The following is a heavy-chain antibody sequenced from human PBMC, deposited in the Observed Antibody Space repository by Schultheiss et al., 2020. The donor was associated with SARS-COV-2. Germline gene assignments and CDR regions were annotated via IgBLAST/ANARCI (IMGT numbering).Heavy chain of an antibody. V-gene: IGHV5-10-1*01. CDR3: ASSAIYYYGMDV. CDR2: IDPSDSYT. Sequence: GGSLRLSCKGSGYSFTSYWISWVRQMPGKGLEWMGRIDPSDSYTNYSPSFQGHVTISADKAISTAYLQWSSLEASDSGMYYCASSAIYYYGMDVWGQGTTVTVSS. CDR1: GYSFTSYW. J-gene: IGHJ6*02. D-gene: IGHD2-21*01.